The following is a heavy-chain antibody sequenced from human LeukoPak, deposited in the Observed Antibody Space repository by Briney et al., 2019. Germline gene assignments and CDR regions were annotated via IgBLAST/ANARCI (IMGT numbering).Heavy chain of an antibody. V-gene: IGHV3-30-3*01. Sequence: GGSLRLSCAASGSTFSSFGMYWVRQPPGKGLEWVAAVSDDGSKEYHADSVKGRFTISRDNSKNTLYLQMNSLRAEDAAVYYCARAFIVGATSGFGYWGQGTLVTVSS. CDR3: ARAFIVGATSGFGY. CDR2: VSDDGSKE. D-gene: IGHD1-26*01. CDR1: GSTFSSFG. J-gene: IGHJ4*02.